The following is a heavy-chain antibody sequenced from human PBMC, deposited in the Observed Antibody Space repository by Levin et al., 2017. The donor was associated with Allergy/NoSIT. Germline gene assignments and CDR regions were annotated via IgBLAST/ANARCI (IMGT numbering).Heavy chain of an antibody. CDR2: ISTHENTI. CDR3: ARDSGSGYFDL. CDR1: GFAFSDYF. J-gene: IGHJ2*01. D-gene: IGHD3-10*01. Sequence: SCAASGFAFSDYFLSWIRQAPGKGLEWISYISTHENTIYYADSVKGRFTISRDNAKNSLFLQMNSLRAEDTAVYFCARDSGSGYFDLWGRGTLVTVSS. V-gene: IGHV3-11*01.